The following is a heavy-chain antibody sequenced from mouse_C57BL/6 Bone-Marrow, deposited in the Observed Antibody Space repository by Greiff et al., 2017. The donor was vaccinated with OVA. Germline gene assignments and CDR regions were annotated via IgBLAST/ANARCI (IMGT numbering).Heavy chain of an antibody. CDR1: GYTFTDYN. V-gene: IGHV1-18*01. Sequence: DVQLVESGPELVKPGASVKIPCKASGYTFTDYNMDWVKQSHGKSLEWIGDINPNNGGTIYNQKFKGKATLTVDKSSSTAYMELRSLTSEDTAVYYCARRRTRGAWFAYWGQGTLVTVSA. J-gene: IGHJ3*01. CDR3: ARRRTRGAWFAY. CDR2: INPNNGGT. D-gene: IGHD3-3*01.